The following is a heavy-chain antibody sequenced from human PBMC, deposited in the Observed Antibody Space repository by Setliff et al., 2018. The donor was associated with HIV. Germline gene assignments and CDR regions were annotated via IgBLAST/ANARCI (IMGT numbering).Heavy chain of an antibody. CDR3: ARRIQN. V-gene: IGHV4-61*09. Sequence: KTSETLSLTCTVSGDSIAGGSYFWSWIRQPAGKGLEWIGHLYTSGSPSYNPSLRGRITISLDTSKNQFSLNLTSVTAADTAVYYCARRIQNWGQGTLVTVSS. CDR2: LYTSGSP. J-gene: IGHJ4*02. D-gene: IGHD5-18*01. CDR1: GDSIAGGSYF.